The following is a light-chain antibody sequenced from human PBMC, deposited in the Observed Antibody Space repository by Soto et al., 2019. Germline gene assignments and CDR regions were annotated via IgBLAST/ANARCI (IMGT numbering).Light chain of an antibody. J-gene: IGLJ3*02. CDR2: GNT. CDR3: QAWDRTNAWV. Sequence: QSVLTQPPSVSGAPGQRVSISCTGSSTNIGAGYGVHWYQQRPGTAPKLLIVGNTIRPSGVPERFSGSNSGNTATLTISGTQAMDEADYYCQAWDRTNAWVFGGGTQLTVL. V-gene: IGLV1-40*01. CDR1: STNIGAGYG.